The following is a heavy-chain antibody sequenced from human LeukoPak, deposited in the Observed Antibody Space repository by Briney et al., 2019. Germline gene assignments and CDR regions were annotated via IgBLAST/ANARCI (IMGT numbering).Heavy chain of an antibody. CDR1: GFTFSDYY. V-gene: IGHV3-11*06. CDR2: ISSSGDNT. Sequence: GGSLRLSCAASGFTFSDYYMSWIRQAPGKGLEWVSYISSSGDNTIHADSVKGRFTISRDNAKNTLYLQMNSLRAEDTAVYYCARVPPYTACLDYWGQGTLVTVSS. D-gene: IGHD5-18*01. CDR3: ARVPPYTACLDY. J-gene: IGHJ4*02.